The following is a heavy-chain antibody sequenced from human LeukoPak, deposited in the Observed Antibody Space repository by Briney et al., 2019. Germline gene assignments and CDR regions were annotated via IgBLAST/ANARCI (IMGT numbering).Heavy chain of an antibody. D-gene: IGHD6-13*01. J-gene: IGHJ2*01. CDR3: ARGMYSSTWSNPYWYFDL. CDR1: GFTFSTHT. V-gene: IGHV3-48*01. Sequence: TGGSLRLSCAASGFTFSTHTMNWVRQAPGKGLEWVSSISSASSTIHYADSVKGRFTISRDNAKNSLFLQLNSLRAEDTAVYYCARGMYSSTWSNPYWYFDLWGRGTLVTVSS. CDR2: ISSASSTI.